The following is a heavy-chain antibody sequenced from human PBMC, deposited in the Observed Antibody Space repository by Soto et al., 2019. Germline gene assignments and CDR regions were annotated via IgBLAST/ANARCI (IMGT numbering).Heavy chain of an antibody. J-gene: IGHJ6*02. Sequence: EVQLVESGGGLVQPGGSLRLSCAVSGFTFSSYSMTWVRQAPGKGLEWVSYISSGSGTTYYADSVKGRFSISRDNANNSLYLQMNSRRVEDTAVYYCAKFGTYLRMDVWGQGTTVTVSS. CDR1: GFTFSSYS. V-gene: IGHV3-48*01. CDR3: AKFGTYLRMDV. CDR2: ISSGSGTT. D-gene: IGHD3-10*01.